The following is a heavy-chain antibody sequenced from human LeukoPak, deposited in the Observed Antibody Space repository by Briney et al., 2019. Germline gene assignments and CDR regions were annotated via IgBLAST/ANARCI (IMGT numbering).Heavy chain of an antibody. CDR1: GGSITSGDYY. CDR3: ARDRMFYYHFDS. Sequence: PQTLSLTCTVSGGSITSGDYYWSWIRQPPGKGLECIGYISYSGSTYYNPSLTSRLTISVDTSKNQFSLKLTSVTAADTAVYYCARDRMFYYHFDSWGQGTQVTVSS. J-gene: IGHJ4*02. CDR2: ISYSGST. V-gene: IGHV4-30-4*01. D-gene: IGHD2/OR15-2a*01.